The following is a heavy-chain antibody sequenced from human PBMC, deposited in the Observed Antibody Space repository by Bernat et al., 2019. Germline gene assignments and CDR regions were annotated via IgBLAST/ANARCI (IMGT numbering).Heavy chain of an antibody. D-gene: IGHD6-6*01. CDR1: GGSISSGGYY. CDR2: IYYSGST. CDR3: ARRNSIAAPYYFDY. J-gene: IGHJ4*02. Sequence: QVQLQESGPGLVKPSQTLSLTCTVSGGSISSGGYYWSWIRQHPGKGLEWIGYIYYSGSTYYNPSLKSRVTISVDTSKNQFSLKLSSVTAADMAVYYCARRNSIAAPYYFDYWGQGTLVTVSS. V-gene: IGHV4-31*03.